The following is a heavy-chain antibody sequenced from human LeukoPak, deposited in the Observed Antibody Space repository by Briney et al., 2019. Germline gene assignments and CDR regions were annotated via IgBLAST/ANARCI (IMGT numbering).Heavy chain of an antibody. J-gene: IGHJ4*02. CDR3: ARHAAWHSSGWYLGH. V-gene: IGHV1-18*01. CDR2: MNPNNGNT. D-gene: IGHD6-19*01. Sequence: ASVKVSCKASGYTFTSYDITWVRQASGQGLEWMGWMNPNNGNTNYAQKLQGRVTMTTDTSTSTAYMELRSLRSDDTAVYYCARHAAWHSSGWYLGHWGQGTLVTVSS. CDR1: GYTFTSYD.